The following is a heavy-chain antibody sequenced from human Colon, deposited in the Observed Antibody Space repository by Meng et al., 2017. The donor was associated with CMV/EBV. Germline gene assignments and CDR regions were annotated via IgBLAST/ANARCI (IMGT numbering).Heavy chain of an antibody. CDR1: GASITSSKW. Sequence: SETLSLTCTVSGASITSSKWWSWVRQSPGKGLEWIGEILHRGKTNYNPSLESRVTISVDKSENRFSLKLTSVTAADTAVYYCASQDSEVYGLGFWGQGTLVTVSS. D-gene: IGHD3-10*01. J-gene: IGHJ4*02. CDR2: ILHRGKT. V-gene: IGHV4-4*02. CDR3: ASQDSEVYGLGF.